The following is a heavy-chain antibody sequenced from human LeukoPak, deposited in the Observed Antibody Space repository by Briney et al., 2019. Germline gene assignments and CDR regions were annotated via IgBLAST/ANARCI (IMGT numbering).Heavy chain of an antibody. Sequence: SETLSLTCTVSGGSISSYYWTWIRQPPGKGLEWLGYVYYSGRTNYNPSLKSRVTISVDTSNNQFSLKLSSVTAADTAVYFCARDYYDSNGCYYALWGQGTLVTVSS. J-gene: IGHJ4*02. V-gene: IGHV4-59*12. D-gene: IGHD3-22*01. CDR2: VYYSGRT. CDR1: GGSISSYY. CDR3: ARDYYDSNGCYYAL.